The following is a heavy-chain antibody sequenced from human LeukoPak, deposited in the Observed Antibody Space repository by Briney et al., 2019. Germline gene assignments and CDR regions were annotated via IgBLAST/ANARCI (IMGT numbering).Heavy chain of an antibody. CDR3: VRVRYSGSWFPVPNFDC. D-gene: IGHD1-26*01. CDR2: IYTSGDT. Sequence: GGSLRLSCAASGVTVSGNYMSWVRQAPGKGLEWVSVIYTSGDTYYADSVKGRFTISRDSSKNTLYLQMNTLRTEDTAVYYCVRVRYSGSWFPVPNFDCWGQGTLVTVSS. CDR1: GVTVSGNY. V-gene: IGHV3-66*01. J-gene: IGHJ4*02.